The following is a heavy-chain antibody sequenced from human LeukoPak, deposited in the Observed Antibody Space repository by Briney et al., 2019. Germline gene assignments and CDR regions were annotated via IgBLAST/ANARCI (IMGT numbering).Heavy chain of an antibody. CDR3: ASSPYYYDSSGYYYVLYY. CDR2: IYHSGST. J-gene: IGHJ4*02. D-gene: IGHD3-22*01. V-gene: IGHV4-30-2*01. CDR1: GGSISSGGYS. Sequence: SETLSLTCAVSGGSISSGGYSWSWLRQPPGKGVGWVGYIYHSGSTYYNPSLKRRVTISGDRSKNQFSLKLSSVTAADTAVYYCASSPYYYDSSGYYYVLYYWGQGTLVTVSS.